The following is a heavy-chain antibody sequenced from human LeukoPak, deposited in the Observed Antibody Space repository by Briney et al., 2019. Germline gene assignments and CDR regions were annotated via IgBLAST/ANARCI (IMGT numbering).Heavy chain of an antibody. CDR1: GDSVSSNSAA. D-gene: IGHD6-13*01. V-gene: IGHV6-1*01. CDR2: TYYRSRWYN. J-gene: IGHJ3*02. CDR3: ARDGWGGSSWFWWDPNKQEHHAFDI. Sequence: SQTLSLTCAISGDSVSSNSAAWNWIRQSPSRGLEWLGRTYYRSRWYNDYAVSVKSRITINPDTSKNQFSLQLNSVTPEDTAVYYCARDGWGGSSWFWWDPNKQEHHAFDIWGQGTMVTVSS.